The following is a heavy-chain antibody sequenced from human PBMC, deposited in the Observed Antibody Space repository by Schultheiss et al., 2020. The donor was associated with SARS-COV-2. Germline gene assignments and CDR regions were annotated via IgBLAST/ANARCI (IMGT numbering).Heavy chain of an antibody. CDR2: IYSGGST. Sequence: GGSLRLSCAASGFTFSSNYMSWVRQAPGKGLEWVSVIYSGGSTYYADSVKGRFTISRDNSKNTLYLQMNSLRAEDTAVYYCASMGNDYGGPDDYWGQGTLVTVSS. V-gene: IGHV3-53*01. D-gene: IGHD4-23*01. J-gene: IGHJ4*02. CDR1: GFTFSSNY. CDR3: ASMGNDYGGPDDY.